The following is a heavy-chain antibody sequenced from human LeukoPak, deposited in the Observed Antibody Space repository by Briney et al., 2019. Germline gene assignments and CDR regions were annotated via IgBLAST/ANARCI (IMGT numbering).Heavy chain of an antibody. Sequence: PSETLSLTCAVYGGSFSGYYWSWIRQPPGKGLEWIGEINHSGSTNYNPSLKSRVTISVDTSKNQFSLKLSSVTAADTAVYYCARPNGYGGNLYYFDYWGQGTLVTVSS. CDR1: GGSFSGYY. V-gene: IGHV4-34*01. J-gene: IGHJ4*02. CDR2: INHSGST. D-gene: IGHD4-23*01. CDR3: ARPNGYGGNLYYFDY.